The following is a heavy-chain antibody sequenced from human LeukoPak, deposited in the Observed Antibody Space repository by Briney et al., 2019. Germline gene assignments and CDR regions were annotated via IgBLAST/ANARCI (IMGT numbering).Heavy chain of an antibody. J-gene: IGHJ4*02. V-gene: IGHV4-4*02. CDR3: ASTLVVPGEYYFDY. Sequence: SETLSLTCAVSGGSISSSNWWSWVRQPPGKGLEWIGEIYHSGSTNYNPSLESRVTISVDKSKNQFSLKLSSVTAADTAVYYCASTLVVPGEYYFDYWGQGTLVTVSS. CDR2: IYHSGST. D-gene: IGHD2-2*01. CDR1: GGSISSSNW.